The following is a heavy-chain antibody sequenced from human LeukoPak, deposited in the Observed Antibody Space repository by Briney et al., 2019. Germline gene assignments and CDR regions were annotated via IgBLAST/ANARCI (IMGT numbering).Heavy chain of an antibody. CDR2: IKSDGSST. Sequence: PGGSLRLSCAASGFTFSSYWMHWVRQAPGKGLVWVSRIKSDGSSTRYADSVKGRFTISRDNAKKSVYLQMNSLRAEDTAVYYCARGSTYSSGWYTGFDYWGQGTLVTVSS. J-gene: IGHJ4*02. V-gene: IGHV3-74*01. CDR1: GFTFSSYW. D-gene: IGHD6-19*01. CDR3: ARGSTYSSGWYTGFDY.